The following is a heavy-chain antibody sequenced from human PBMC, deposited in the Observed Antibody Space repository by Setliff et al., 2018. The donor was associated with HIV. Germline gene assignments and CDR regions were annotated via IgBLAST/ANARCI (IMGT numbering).Heavy chain of an antibody. CDR3: VRGRIDTYWDYFKEYFFNYIDV. Sequence: SETLSLTCTILGNSSVTNYFWGWIRAPADKGLEWIGHIAASGDPNYNTPLKSRLSMSVHTSKNQIPLSLTSVSAADTAVYFCVRGRIDTYWDYFKEYFFNYIDVWGQGTRSP. CDR2: IAASGDP. V-gene: IGHV4-4*07. CDR1: GNSSVTNYF. J-gene: IGHJ6*03. D-gene: IGHD3-9*01.